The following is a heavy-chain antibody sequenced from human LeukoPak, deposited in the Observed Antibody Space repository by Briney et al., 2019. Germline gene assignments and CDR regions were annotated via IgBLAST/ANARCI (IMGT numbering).Heavy chain of an antibody. V-gene: IGHV4-39*01. CDR3: SRHLLSSSYYYYYYYMDV. J-gene: IGHJ6*03. CDR2: IYYSGST. D-gene: IGHD6-6*01. CDR1: GGSITSSGYY. Sequence: SETLSLTCTVSGGSITSSGYYWGWIRQPPGKGLEWIGSIYYSGSTYYSPSLKSRVTISVDTSKNQFSLKLSSVTAADTAVYYCSRHLLSSSYYYYYYYMDVCGKGTTVTVSS.